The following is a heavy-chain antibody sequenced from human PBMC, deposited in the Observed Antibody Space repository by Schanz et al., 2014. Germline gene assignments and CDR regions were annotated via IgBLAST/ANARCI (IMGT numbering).Heavy chain of an antibody. CDR2: ISWNSYSL. V-gene: IGHV3-9*01. J-gene: IGHJ4*02. CDR1: GFIFEDYA. Sequence: EVQLVESGGGLVQPGRSLRLSCAASGFIFEDYAMYWVRQAPGKGLEWVSGISWNSYSLLYADSVQGRFTISRDNAKNSLYLQMNSLRPDDTAFYYCARATGANASPSGFDYWGQGSLVTVSP. D-gene: IGHD2-8*01. CDR3: ARATGANASPSGFDY.